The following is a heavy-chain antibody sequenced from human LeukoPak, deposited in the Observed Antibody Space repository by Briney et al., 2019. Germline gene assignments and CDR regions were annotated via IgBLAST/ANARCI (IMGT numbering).Heavy chain of an antibody. V-gene: IGHV3-30*02. CDR3: AKDPSPHSIAVAGVDY. Sequence: GGSLRLSCAASGFTFSSYDMHWVRQAPGKGLEWVAFIRYDGSNKYYADSVKGRFTISRDNSKNTLYLQMNSLRAEDTAVYYCAKDPSPHSIAVAGVDYWGQGTLVTVSS. CDR2: IRYDGSNK. D-gene: IGHD6-19*01. CDR1: GFTFSSYD. J-gene: IGHJ4*02.